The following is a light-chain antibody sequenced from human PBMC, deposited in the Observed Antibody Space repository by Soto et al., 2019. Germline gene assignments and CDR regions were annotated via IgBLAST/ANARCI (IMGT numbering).Light chain of an antibody. V-gene: IGLV1-47*01. CDR2: RNN. J-gene: IGLJ2*01. CDR3: AAWDDSLSGYVV. CDR1: SSNIGSNY. Sequence: QSVLTQPPSASGTPGQRVTISCSGSSSNIGSNYVYWYQQLPGTAPKLLIYRNNQRPSGVPDRFSGSKSGTSASLAISGLRCYDEAEYYCAAWDDSLSGYVVFGGGTKVTVL.